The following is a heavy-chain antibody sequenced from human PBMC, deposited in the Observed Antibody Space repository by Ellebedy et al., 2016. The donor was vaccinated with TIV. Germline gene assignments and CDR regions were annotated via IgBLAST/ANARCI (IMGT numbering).Heavy chain of an antibody. CDR1: GFTFSSYA. J-gene: IGHJ4*02. Sequence: GESLKISXAASGFTFSSYAMTWVRQAPGGGLEWVSAIIGSGGRTYYADSVKGRLTISRDNSKNTLYLQMNSLRAEDTAVYYCAKVPGDLGYCSSSSCHILFDYWGQGTLSPSPQ. V-gene: IGHV3-23*01. CDR2: IIGSGGRT. CDR3: AKVPGDLGYCSSSSCHILFDY. D-gene: IGHD2-2*02.